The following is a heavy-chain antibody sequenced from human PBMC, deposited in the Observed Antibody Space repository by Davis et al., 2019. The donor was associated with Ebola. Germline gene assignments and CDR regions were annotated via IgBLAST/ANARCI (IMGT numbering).Heavy chain of an antibody. Sequence: SRVTISVDTSKNQFSLKLSSVTAADTAVYYCARARWFRESHFDYWGQGTLVTVSS. D-gene: IGHD3-10*01. J-gene: IGHJ4*02. V-gene: IGHV4-34*01. CDR3: ARARWFRESHFDY.